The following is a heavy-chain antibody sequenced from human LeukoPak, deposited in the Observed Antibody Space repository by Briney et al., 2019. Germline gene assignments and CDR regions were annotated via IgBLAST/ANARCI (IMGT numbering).Heavy chain of an antibody. CDR1: GFTFSSYW. CDR3: ARSFSGSSSWTTVDY. D-gene: IGHD6-13*01. V-gene: IGHV3-7*02. J-gene: IGHJ4*02. CDR2: IKQDGSEK. Sequence: AGGSLRLSCAASGFTFSSYWMSWVRQAPGKGLEWVANIKQDGSEKYYVDSVKGRFTISRDNAKNSLYLQMNSLRAEDTAVYYCARSFSGSSSWTTVDYWGQGTLVTVSS.